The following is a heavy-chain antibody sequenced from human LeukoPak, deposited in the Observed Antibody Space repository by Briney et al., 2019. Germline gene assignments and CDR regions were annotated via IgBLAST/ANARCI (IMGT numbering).Heavy chain of an antibody. V-gene: IGHV1-2*02. Sequence: ASVKVSCKASAYTFTGYYLHWVRQAPGQGLEWMGWIYPNNGDTKYAQKFQGRVTMTRDRSISTAYMELSRLTSDDTAVYYCARRSRNGLDAFDIWGQGTMVTVSS. CDR3: ARRSRNGLDAFDI. D-gene: IGHD1-14*01. CDR1: AYTFTGYY. J-gene: IGHJ3*02. CDR2: IYPNNGDT.